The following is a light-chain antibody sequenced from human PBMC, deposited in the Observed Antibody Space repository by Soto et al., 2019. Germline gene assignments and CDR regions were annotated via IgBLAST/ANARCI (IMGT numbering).Light chain of an antibody. V-gene: IGKV3-15*01. CDR2: GAS. CDR3: QQYNNWPPYT. J-gene: IGKJ2*01. CDR1: QSVSSN. Sequence: EIVMTQSPATLSVSPGDRATLSCRASQSVSSNLAWYQQKPGQAPRLLIYGASTRATGIPARFSGSGSGTEFTLIISSLQSEDFAVYYCQQYNNWPPYTFGQGTKVDLK.